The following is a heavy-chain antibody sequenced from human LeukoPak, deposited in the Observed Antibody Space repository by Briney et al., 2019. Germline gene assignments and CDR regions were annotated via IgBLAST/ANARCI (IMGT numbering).Heavy chain of an antibody. V-gene: IGHV4-39*01. Sequence: PSETLSLTCTVSSDSISNSAYHWGWIRQPPGRGLEWIGTIYYNRGTCYNPSLKSRVTISVDTSKNQFSLKLSSVTAADTAVYYCARLLVGVITTHSGDCWGQGTLVTVSS. CDR3: ARLLVGVITTHSGDC. CDR2: IYYNRGT. D-gene: IGHD3-22*01. CDR1: SDSISNSAYH. J-gene: IGHJ4*02.